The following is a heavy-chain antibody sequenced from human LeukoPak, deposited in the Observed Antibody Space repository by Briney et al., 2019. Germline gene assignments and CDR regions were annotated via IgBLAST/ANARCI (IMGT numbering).Heavy chain of an antibody. CDR3: VRACGSAACPFYFHY. D-gene: IGHD2-21*01. J-gene: IGHJ4*02. V-gene: IGHV3-7*01. Sequence: GGSLRLSCAASGFTFSNYWMTWIRQAPGKGLEWVAAIKQDGSEKYYVDSVQGRFTISRDNAQNSLYLQLNSLRAQDSALYYCVRACGSAACPFYFHYWGQGTLVTVSS. CDR1: GFTFSNYW. CDR2: IKQDGSEK.